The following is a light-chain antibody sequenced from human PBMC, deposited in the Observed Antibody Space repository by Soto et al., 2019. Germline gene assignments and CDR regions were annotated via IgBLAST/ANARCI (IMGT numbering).Light chain of an antibody. CDR3: QQTYSFPWT. V-gene: IGKV1-39*01. J-gene: IGKJ1*01. CDR1: QGIGDY. CDR2: TAS. Sequence: DIQMTQSPSSLSASVGDRVTISCRASQGIGDYLSWFQQKPGEAPKLLIKTASTLQSGVPIRFSGAGSRTHFSLTISGLQPEDSATYYCQQTYSFPWTFGQGTRVDIK.